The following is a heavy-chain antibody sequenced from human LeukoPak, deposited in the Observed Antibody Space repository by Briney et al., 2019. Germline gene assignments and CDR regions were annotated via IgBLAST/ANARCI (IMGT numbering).Heavy chain of an antibody. CDR3: AKDWTIDY. V-gene: IGHV3-48*03. CDR2: ISSSGSTI. J-gene: IGHJ4*02. CDR1: GFTFSSYE. D-gene: IGHD3/OR15-3a*01. Sequence: GGSLRLSCAASGFTFSSYEMNWVRQAPGKGLEWVSYISSSGSTIYYADSVKGRFTISRDNSKNTLYLQMNSLRAEDTAVYYCAKDWTIDYWGQGTLVTVSS.